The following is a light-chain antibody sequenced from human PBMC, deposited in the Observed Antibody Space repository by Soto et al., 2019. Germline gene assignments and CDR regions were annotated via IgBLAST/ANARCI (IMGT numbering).Light chain of an antibody. CDR3: QQYNNWPPAT. CDR1: QSVSSK. V-gene: IGKV3-15*01. CDR2: RAS. Sequence: EIVMTQSPATLSVSPGERATLSCRASQSVSSKLAWYQQKPGQAPRLLIYRASTRATDIPARFSGSGSGTEFTLTISSLQSEDFAVYSCQQYNNWPPATFGQGTKVDIK. J-gene: IGKJ1*01.